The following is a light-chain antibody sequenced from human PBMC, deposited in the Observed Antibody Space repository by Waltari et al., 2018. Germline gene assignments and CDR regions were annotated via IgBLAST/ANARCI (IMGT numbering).Light chain of an antibody. CDR3: AAWDDSLSASL. J-gene: IGLJ3*02. CDR1: SFNIGGNY. V-gene: IGLV1-47*01. Sequence: QTVLTPPPSVSGTPGQRVTISCSGSSFNIGGNYVYWFQQHPGPAPKLLIYRNDERPSGVPDRISGSKSGTSASLAISGLRSEDEAHYYCAAWDDSLSASLFGGGTKLTVL. CDR2: RND.